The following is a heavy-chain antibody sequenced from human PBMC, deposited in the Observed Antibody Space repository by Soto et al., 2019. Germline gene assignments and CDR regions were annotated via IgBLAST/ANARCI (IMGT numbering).Heavy chain of an antibody. CDR3: TPGFDDRAIVGVPAAHPWYYGMDL. J-gene: IGHJ6*02. CDR1: GGTLSNNA. Sequence: QVQLVQSGPEVKKPGSSVKASCKASGGTLSNNAISWVRQAPGQGLEWMGGIIPLSATTNYAQKFQGRVTITADRSTSTAYMELTSLTSEDTAFYYCTPGFDDRAIVGVPAAHPWYYGMDLWGQATTVSVS. CDR2: IIPLSATT. V-gene: IGHV1-69*06. D-gene: IGHD2-2*01.